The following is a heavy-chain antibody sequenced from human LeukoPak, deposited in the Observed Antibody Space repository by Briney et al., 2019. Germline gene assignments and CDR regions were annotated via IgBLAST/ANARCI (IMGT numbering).Heavy chain of an antibody. V-gene: IGHV4-39*01. D-gene: IGHD2-21*02. CDR3: ARALLCGGDCYPPYYFDY. J-gene: IGHJ4*02. CDR2: IYYSGRT. CDR1: GGSISSGGYY. Sequence: SETLSLTCTVSGGSISSGGYYWSWIHQPPGKGLEWIGSIYYSGRTYYNPSLKSRVTISVDTSKNLFSLKLSSVTAADTAVYYCARALLCGGDCYPPYYFDYWGQGTLVTVSS.